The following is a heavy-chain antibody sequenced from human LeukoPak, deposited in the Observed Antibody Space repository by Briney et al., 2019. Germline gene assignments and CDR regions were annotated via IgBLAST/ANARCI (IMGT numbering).Heavy chain of an antibody. J-gene: IGHJ3*02. D-gene: IGHD3-22*01. Sequence: AGGSLRLSCAASGFTFSSYGMHWVRQAPGKGLEWVAFIRYDGSNKYYADSVKGRFTISRDNSKNTLYLQMNSLRAEDTAVYYCAREYYYDSSGGVHEWGAFDIWGQGTMVTVSS. CDR3: AREYYYDSSGGVHEWGAFDI. CDR1: GFTFSSYG. V-gene: IGHV3-30*02. CDR2: IRYDGSNK.